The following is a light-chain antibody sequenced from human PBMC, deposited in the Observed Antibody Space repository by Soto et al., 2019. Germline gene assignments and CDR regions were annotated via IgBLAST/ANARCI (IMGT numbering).Light chain of an antibody. Sequence: LTQPPSASGSPGQSVTISCTGTSSDVGAYDYVSWYQQHPGKAPKLMIYEINKRPSGVPDRFSGSKSGNTASLTVSGLQAEDEADYYCSSFAGSNNFPYVFGTGTKVNVL. CDR3: SSFAGSNNFPYV. CDR2: EIN. J-gene: IGLJ1*01. CDR1: SSDVGAYDY. V-gene: IGLV2-8*01.